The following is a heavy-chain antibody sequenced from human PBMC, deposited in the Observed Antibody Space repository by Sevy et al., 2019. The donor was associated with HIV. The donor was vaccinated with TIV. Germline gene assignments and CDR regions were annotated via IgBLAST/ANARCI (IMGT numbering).Heavy chain of an antibody. CDR1: GFTFSYYR. CDR3: ARDPGGRDWFDP. J-gene: IGHJ5*02. V-gene: IGHV3-7*03. D-gene: IGHD2-15*01. Sequence: GGSLRRSCAASGFTFSYYRMSWVRQAPGKGLEWVANIKGDGSEIYYVDSLKGRFTISRDNAKNSLFLEMNSLRAEDTAVYYCARDPGGRDWFDPWGQGTLVTVSS. CDR2: IKGDGSEI.